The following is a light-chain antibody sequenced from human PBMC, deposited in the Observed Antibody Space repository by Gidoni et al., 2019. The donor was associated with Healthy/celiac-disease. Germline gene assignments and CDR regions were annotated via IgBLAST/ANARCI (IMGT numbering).Light chain of an antibody. CDR2: WAS. Sequence: IVMTQSPDSLAVYLGERATINCKSSQRVLYSSNNKNYLAWYQQKPGQPPKLLIYWASTRESGVPDRVSGSGSGTDFTLTISSLQAEDVAVYYCQQYYSTPFTFGPGTKVDIK. V-gene: IGKV4-1*01. CDR3: QQYYSTPFT. CDR1: QRVLYSSNNKNY. J-gene: IGKJ3*01.